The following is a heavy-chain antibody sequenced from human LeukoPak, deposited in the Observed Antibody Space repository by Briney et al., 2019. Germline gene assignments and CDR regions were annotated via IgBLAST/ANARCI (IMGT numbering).Heavy chain of an antibody. D-gene: IGHD2-21*02. J-gene: IGHJ5*02. CDR3: ARHPSAMTAFDP. CDR2: IFYSGYT. Sequence: PSETLSLTCTVSGGSISSYYWSWIRQPPGKGLEWIGYIFYSGYTNYNPSLKSRVTISVDTSKNHFSLKLTSVTATDTAMYYCARHPSAMTAFDPWGQGTLVTVSS. V-gene: IGHV4-59*08. CDR1: GGSISSYY.